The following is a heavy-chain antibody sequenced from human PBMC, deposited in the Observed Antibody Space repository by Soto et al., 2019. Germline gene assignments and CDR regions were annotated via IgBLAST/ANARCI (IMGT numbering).Heavy chain of an antibody. D-gene: IGHD3-22*01. J-gene: IGHJ5*02. Sequence: GGSLRLSCAASGFTFSDYYMSWIRQAPGKGLEWVSYISSSSSYTNYADSVKGRFTISRDNAKNSLYLQMNSLRAEDTAVYYCARRSMRTWFDPWGQGTLVTVSS. V-gene: IGHV3-11*06. CDR3: ARRSMRTWFDP. CDR2: ISSSSSYT. CDR1: GFTFSDYY.